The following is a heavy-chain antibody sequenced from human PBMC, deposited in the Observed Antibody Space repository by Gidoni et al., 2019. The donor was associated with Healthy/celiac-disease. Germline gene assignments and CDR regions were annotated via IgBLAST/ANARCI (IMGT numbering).Heavy chain of an antibody. CDR3: ARDGYDILTGYYLFDY. J-gene: IGHJ4*02. Sequence: EVQLVESGGGLVKPGGSLRLSCAASGFTFSSYSMNWVRQAPGKGLECVSSISSSSSYIYYADSVKGRFTISRDNAKNSLYLQMNSLRAEDTAVYYCARDGYDILTGYYLFDYWGQGTLVTVSS. CDR2: ISSSSSYI. V-gene: IGHV3-21*01. D-gene: IGHD3-9*01. CDR1: GFTFSSYS.